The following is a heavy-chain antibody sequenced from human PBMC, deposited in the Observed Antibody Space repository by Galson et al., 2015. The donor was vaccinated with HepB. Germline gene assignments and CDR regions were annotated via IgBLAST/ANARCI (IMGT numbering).Heavy chain of an antibody. D-gene: IGHD3-10*01. J-gene: IGHJ6*03. CDR1: GQTFTNYW. V-gene: IGHV5-51*01. Sequence: QSGAEVKKPGESLKISCKDSGQTFTNYWIAWVRQMPGKGLEWMGIIYPGDSDTRYSPSFQGQVTIPVDRSISTAYLQWSSLRASDTAMYYCARLSPYYYGSGRLWDYYMDVWGKGTTVSVSS. CDR3: ARLSPYYYGSGRLWDYYMDV. CDR2: IYPGDSDT.